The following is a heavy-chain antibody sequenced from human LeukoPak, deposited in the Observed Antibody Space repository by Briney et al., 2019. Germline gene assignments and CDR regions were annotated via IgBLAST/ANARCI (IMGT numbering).Heavy chain of an antibody. Sequence: GASVKVSCKASGYTFTGYYMHWVRQAPGQGLEWMGRINPNSGGTNYAQKFQGRVTMTRDTYISTAYMELSRLRSDYTAVYYCARDVAGSRSSRWGQGTLVTVSS. J-gene: IGHJ4*02. V-gene: IGHV1-2*06. CDR2: INPNSGGT. CDR1: GYTFTGYY. D-gene: IGHD6-19*01. CDR3: ARDVAGSRSSR.